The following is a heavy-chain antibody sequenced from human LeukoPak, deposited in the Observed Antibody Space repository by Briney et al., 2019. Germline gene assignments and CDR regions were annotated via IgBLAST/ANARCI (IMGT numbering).Heavy chain of an antibody. Sequence: PGGSLRLSCAASGFTFSSYSMNWVRQAPRKGLEWVSSISSSSSYIYYADSVKGRLTISGDNAKNSLYLQMNSLRAEDTAVYYCARDDCSSTSCYRDYWGQGTLVTVSS. V-gene: IGHV3-21*01. D-gene: IGHD2-2*01. CDR1: GFTFSSYS. J-gene: IGHJ4*02. CDR2: ISSSSSYI. CDR3: ARDDCSSTSCYRDY.